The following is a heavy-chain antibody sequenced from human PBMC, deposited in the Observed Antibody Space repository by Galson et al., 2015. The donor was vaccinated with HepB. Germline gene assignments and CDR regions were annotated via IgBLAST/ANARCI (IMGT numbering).Heavy chain of an antibody. Sequence: SLRLSCAASGFTFSPYGMTWVRQAPGKGLEWVPTIGSGDHKFYPDSLKGRFTIPRDNDKNSVYLQMTGLSAEDTAVYYCARDSASWSRDYWGQGTLVTVSS. CDR3: ARDSASWSRDY. CDR2: IGSGDHK. D-gene: IGHD6-19*01. CDR1: GFTFSPYG. J-gene: IGHJ4*02. V-gene: IGHV3-69-1*02.